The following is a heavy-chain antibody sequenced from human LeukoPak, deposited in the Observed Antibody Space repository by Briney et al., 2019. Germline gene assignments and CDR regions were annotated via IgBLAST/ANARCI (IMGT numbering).Heavy chain of an antibody. J-gene: IGHJ3*02. V-gene: IGHV3-48*03. CDR3: ARGLGSGACDI. CDR2: ISSSGSTI. D-gene: IGHD7-27*01. CDR1: GFTFSSYE. Sequence: GGSLRLSCAASGFTFSSYEMNWVRQAPGKGLEWVSYISSSGSTIYYADSVKGRFTISRDNAKNSLYLQMNSLRAEDTAVYYCARGLGSGACDIWGQGTMVTVSS.